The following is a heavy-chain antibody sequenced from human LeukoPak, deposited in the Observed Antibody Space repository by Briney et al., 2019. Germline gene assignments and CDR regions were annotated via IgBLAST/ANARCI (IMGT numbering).Heavy chain of an antibody. CDR2: ITGSGGST. Sequence: GGSLRLSCAASGFTFSSYGMSWVRQAPGKGLEWVSAITGSGGSTYYADSVKGRFTISRDNSKNTLYLQMNSLRAKDTAVYYCARVLRYCSGGNCYSGGLGYMDVWGKGSTVTISS. J-gene: IGHJ6*03. CDR3: ARVLRYCSGGNCYSGGLGYMDV. CDR1: GFTFSSYG. V-gene: IGHV3-23*01. D-gene: IGHD2-15*01.